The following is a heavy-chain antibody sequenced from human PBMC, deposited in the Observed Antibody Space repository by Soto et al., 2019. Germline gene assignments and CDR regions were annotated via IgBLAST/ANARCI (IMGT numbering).Heavy chain of an antibody. Sequence: QVRLQESGPGLVKPSETLSLTCTVSGGSISGHYWSWIRQTPGKGLEWIAYIHYTGITNYNPSLKSRLTILVDTSNNQFSLKLSSVTAADTAVYYCARLTPCDYIWGFDYWGQGTLVTVSS. CDR2: IHYTGIT. CDR1: GGSISGHY. J-gene: IGHJ4*02. CDR3: ARLTPCDYIWGFDY. V-gene: IGHV4-59*11. D-gene: IGHD3-16*01.